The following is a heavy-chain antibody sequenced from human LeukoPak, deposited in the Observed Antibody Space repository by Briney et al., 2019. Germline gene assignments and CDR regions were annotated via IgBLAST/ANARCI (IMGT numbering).Heavy chain of an antibody. CDR1: GYTFSSYA. CDR2: INAGNGNT. Sequence: ASVKVSCKASGYTFSSYAMHWVRQAPGQRLEWMGWINAGNGNTKYSQEFQGRVTITRDTSASTAYMELSSLRSEDMAVYYCARSYLYYYDSSGYYQEGYYFDYWGQGTLVTVSS. V-gene: IGHV1-3*03. CDR3: ARSYLYYYDSSGYYQEGYYFDY. J-gene: IGHJ4*02. D-gene: IGHD3-22*01.